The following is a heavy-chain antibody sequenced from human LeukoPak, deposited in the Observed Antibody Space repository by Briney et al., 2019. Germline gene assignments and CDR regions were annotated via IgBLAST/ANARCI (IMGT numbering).Heavy chain of an antibody. CDR3: ARSSRGYSGYDLPFV. J-gene: IGHJ4*02. V-gene: IGHV3-33*01. CDR1: GFTFSSYG. Sequence: GRSLRLSCAASGFTFSSYGMHWVRQAPGKGLEWVAVIWYDGSNKYYADSVKGRFTISRDNSKNTLYLQMNSLRAEDTAVYYCARSSRGYSGYDLPFVWGQGTLVTVSS. CDR2: IWYDGSNK. D-gene: IGHD5-12*01.